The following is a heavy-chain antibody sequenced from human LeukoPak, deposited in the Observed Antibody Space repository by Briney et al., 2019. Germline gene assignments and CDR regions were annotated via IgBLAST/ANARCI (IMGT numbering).Heavy chain of an antibody. CDR1: GGSISSYY. Sequence: SETLSLTCTVSGGSISSYYWSWIRQPAGKGLEWIGRIYTSGSTNYNPSLKSRVTISVDTSKNQFSLKLSSVTAADTAVYYCARGGSRFGEFDGRYFDYWGQGTLVTVSS. J-gene: IGHJ4*02. CDR3: ARGGSRFGEFDGRYFDY. D-gene: IGHD3-10*01. CDR2: IYTSGST. V-gene: IGHV4-4*07.